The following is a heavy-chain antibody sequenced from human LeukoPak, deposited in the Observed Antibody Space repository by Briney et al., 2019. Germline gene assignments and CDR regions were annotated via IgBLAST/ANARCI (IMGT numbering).Heavy chain of an antibody. CDR1: GFTFSSYS. CDR2: ISPVKNTI. J-gene: IGHJ4*02. CDR3: ARESDRHHDLWSGYLALDY. Sequence: GSLRLSCAASGFTFSSYSMNWVRQTPGKGLEWISYISPVKNTIYYADSVEGRFTISRDDAKNSLDLQMNSLRAEDTAVYYCARESDRHHDLWSGYLALDYWGQGTRVTVSS. D-gene: IGHD3-3*01. V-gene: IGHV3-48*01.